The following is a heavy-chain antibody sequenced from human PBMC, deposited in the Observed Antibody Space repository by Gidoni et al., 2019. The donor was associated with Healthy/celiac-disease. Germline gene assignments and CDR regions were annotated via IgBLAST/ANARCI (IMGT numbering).Heavy chain of an antibody. V-gene: IGHV4-61*02. J-gene: IGHJ3*02. D-gene: IGHD3-9*01. Sequence: QVQLQESGPGLVKPSQTLSLTCTVSGGSISSGSYYWSWIRQPAGKGLEWIGRIYTSGSTNYNPSLKSRVTISVDTSKNQFSLKLSSVTAADTAVYYCARDRGYYDILTGYHDAFDIWGQGTMVTVSS. CDR3: ARDRGYYDILTGYHDAFDI. CDR1: GGSISSGSYY. CDR2: IYTSGST.